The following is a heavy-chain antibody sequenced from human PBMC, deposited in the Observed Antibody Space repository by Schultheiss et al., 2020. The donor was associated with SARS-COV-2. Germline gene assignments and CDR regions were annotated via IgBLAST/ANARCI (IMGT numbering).Heavy chain of an antibody. Sequence: SETLSLTCTVSGGSISSGGYYWSWIRQPAGKGLEWIGRIYTSGSTNYNPSLKSRVTMSVDTSKNQFSLKLSSVTAADTAVYYCASTSDIVVAVATAWGQGTLVTVSS. J-gene: IGHJ1*01. CDR1: GGSISSGGYY. CDR3: ASTSDIVVAVATA. V-gene: IGHV4-61*02. D-gene: IGHD2-15*01. CDR2: IYTSGST.